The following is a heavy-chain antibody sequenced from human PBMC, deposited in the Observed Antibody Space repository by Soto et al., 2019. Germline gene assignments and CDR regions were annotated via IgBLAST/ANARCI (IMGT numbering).Heavy chain of an antibody. D-gene: IGHD3-3*01. CDR2: ISGSGGST. Sequence: EVQLLESGGGLVQPGGSLRLSCAASGFTFSSYAMSWVRQAPGKGLEWVSSISGSGGSTHYADSMKGRFTISRDNSKNRLYLQMNSLRAEDTAVYYCAKGPTIFGVVIIASYHMDVWGKGTTVTVSS. V-gene: IGHV3-23*01. J-gene: IGHJ6*03. CDR1: GFTFSSYA. CDR3: AKGPTIFGVVIIASYHMDV.